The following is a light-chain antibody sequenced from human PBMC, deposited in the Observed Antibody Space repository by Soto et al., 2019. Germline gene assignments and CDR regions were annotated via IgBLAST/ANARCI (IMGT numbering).Light chain of an antibody. CDR1: QSVTSN. CDR3: QKFNDWPRT. V-gene: IGKV3-15*01. Sequence: EIVMTQSPVTLSVSPGERATLSCRASQSVTSNLAWYQQKPGQASRLLFYGASTRATGIPARFSGSGSGTEFTLTISNLQSEDFAIYYCQKFNDWPRTFGQGTKVEIK. J-gene: IGKJ1*01. CDR2: GAS.